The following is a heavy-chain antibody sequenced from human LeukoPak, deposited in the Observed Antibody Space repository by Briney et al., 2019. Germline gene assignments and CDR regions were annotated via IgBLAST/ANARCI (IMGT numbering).Heavy chain of an antibody. J-gene: IGHJ4*02. V-gene: IGHV3-23*01. CDR1: GFTFSSYA. CDR2: ISGSGGST. CDR3: AKERFRDSGYDSSFEY. D-gene: IGHD5-12*01. Sequence: PGGSLRLSCAASGFTFSSYALSWVRQAPGKGLECVSAISGSGGSTYSADSLKGRFTISRDNSKNSLYMQVNSLRTEDTALYYCAKERFRDSGYDSSFEYWGQGTLVTVSS.